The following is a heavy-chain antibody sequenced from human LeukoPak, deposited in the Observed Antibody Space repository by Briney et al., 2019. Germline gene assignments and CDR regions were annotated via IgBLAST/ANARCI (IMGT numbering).Heavy chain of an antibody. CDR3: ASVQQYDKFDY. D-gene: IGHD3-22*01. Sequence: GGSLRLSCAASGFTFSDYNMRWIRQAPGKGLEWVSGISWNGRNTAYAESLKGRFTISRDNAKNSLYLQMNSLRAEDTAFYYCASVQQYDKFDYWGQGTLVTVSS. V-gene: IGHV3-20*04. CDR1: GFTFSDYN. CDR2: ISWNGRNT. J-gene: IGHJ4*02.